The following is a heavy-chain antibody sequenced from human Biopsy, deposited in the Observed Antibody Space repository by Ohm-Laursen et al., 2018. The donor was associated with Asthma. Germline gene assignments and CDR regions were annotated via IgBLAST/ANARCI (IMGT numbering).Heavy chain of an antibody. CDR1: GFTVSRDH. Sequence: LSLTCAASGFTVSRDHMFWVRQAPGKGLEWVSVIYSGGTSDTADSVRGRFTISRDFSKNTLHLQMHSLRVEDTAVYYCARGDSSGWSHYYFDYWGQGTLVTVSS. V-gene: IGHV3-53*01. J-gene: IGHJ4*02. CDR3: ARGDSSGWSHYYFDY. D-gene: IGHD6-19*01. CDR2: IYSGGTS.